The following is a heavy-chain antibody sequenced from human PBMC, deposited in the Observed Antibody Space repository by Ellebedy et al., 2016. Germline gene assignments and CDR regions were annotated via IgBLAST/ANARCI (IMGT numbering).Heavy chain of an antibody. J-gene: IGHJ4*02. CDR2: INPSGGST. Sequence: ASVKVSXKASGYTFTGYYMHWVRQAPGQGLEWMGIINPSGGSTSYAQKFQGRVTMTRDTSTSTVYMELSSLRSEDTAVYYCARVEGYCTNGVCYADDYWGQGTLVTVSS. D-gene: IGHD2-8*01. CDR3: ARVEGYCTNGVCYADDY. CDR1: GYTFTGYY. V-gene: IGHV1-46*01.